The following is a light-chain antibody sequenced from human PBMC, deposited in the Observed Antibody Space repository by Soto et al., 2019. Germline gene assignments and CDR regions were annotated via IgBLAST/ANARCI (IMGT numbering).Light chain of an antibody. CDR3: SSYAGTSDVL. V-gene: IGLV2-8*01. Sequence: QSVLTQPPSASGSPGQSVTISCTGSSSDVGGSNSVAWYQHHPGEAPKLVIYEVSKRPSGVPDRFSGSKSGHTASLTVSGLRAEDEAYYYCSSYAGTSDVLFGGGTKVTVL. J-gene: IGLJ3*02. CDR1: SSDVGGSNS. CDR2: EVS.